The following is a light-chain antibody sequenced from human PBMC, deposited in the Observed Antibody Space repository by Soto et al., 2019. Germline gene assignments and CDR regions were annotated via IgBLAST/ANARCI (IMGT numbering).Light chain of an antibody. CDR3: QQLNSYPL. Sequence: DIQLTQSPSFLSASVGDRVTITCRASQGISSYLAWYQQKPGKAPKLLIYAASTLQSGVPSRFSGSVSGTEFTLTISSRQPEDFATYYGQQLNSYPLFGPGTKVDIK. CDR1: QGISSY. V-gene: IGKV1-9*01. CDR2: AAS. J-gene: IGKJ3*01.